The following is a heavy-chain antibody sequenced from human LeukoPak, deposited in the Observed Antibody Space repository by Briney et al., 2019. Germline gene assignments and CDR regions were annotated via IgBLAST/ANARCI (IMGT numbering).Heavy chain of an antibody. Sequence: GESLKISCKGSGYGFTTNWIGWVRQTPGKGLEWMGIIYPGDFDNRYSPSFQGHVTISVDNSISTAYLQWSSLRASDTAMYYCAKDGPGYYYDSSGPKLAYWGQGTPVTVSS. CDR1: GYGFTTNW. J-gene: IGHJ4*02. V-gene: IGHV5-51*01. CDR2: IYPGDFDN. CDR3: AKDGPGYYYDSSGPKLAY. D-gene: IGHD3-22*01.